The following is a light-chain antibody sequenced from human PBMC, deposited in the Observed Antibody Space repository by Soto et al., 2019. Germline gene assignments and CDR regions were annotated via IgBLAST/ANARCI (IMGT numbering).Light chain of an antibody. CDR2: DTS. J-gene: IGKJ1*01. V-gene: IGKV1-5*01. CDR1: QSISSW. CDR3: QQYNSYWT. Sequence: DIQMTQSPSTLSASVGDRVTITCRASQSISSWLAWYQQKPGKAPKLPIYDTSSLESGVPSRFSGRGSGTEFTLTISSLQPDDFATYYCQQYNSYWTFGQGTKVDIK.